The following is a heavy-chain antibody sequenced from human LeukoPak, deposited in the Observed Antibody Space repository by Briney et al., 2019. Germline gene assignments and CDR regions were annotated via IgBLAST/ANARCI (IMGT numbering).Heavy chain of an antibody. V-gene: IGHV1-8*02. CDR3: AIGKLASRRGSWFDP. CDR1: GYTFTSYD. CDR2: MNPNSGNT. Sequence: ASVKVSCKTSGYTFTSYDINWVRQATGQGLEWMGWMNPNSGNTGYAQKFQGRVTMTRNTSITTAYMDLSSLTSEDTAVYYCAIGKLASRRGSWFDPWGQGILVTVSS. D-gene: IGHD6-6*01. J-gene: IGHJ5*02.